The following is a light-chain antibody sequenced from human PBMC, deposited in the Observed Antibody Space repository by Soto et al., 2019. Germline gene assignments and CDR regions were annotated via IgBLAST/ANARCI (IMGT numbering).Light chain of an antibody. CDR1: QTINSW. J-gene: IGKJ5*01. V-gene: IGKV1-5*03. CDR2: KES. CDR3: QQSNTYPIT. Sequence: DIQLTQSPSTLSASVGDRVTITSRASQTINSWLAWCQQKPGKAPKVLIYKESSLESGVPSRFSGRGSGTEITLTISSLQPDDFAPYYCQQSNTYPITFGQRTRLEIK.